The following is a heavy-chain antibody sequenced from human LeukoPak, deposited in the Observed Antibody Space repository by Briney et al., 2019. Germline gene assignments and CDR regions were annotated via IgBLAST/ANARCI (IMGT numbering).Heavy chain of an antibody. V-gene: IGHV3-23*01. Sequence: PGGSLRLSCAASGFTFRSYAMSWVRQAPGKGLEWVSTISGSGAVTYNGDSVKGWVTISRDNSKNTLYLQMTRLRAEDTAVYFCAKDQHSTSLSYMDVWGDGTTVTVSS. J-gene: IGHJ6*03. D-gene: IGHD2-21*01. CDR2: ISGSGAVT. CDR3: AKDQHSTSLSYMDV. CDR1: GFTFRSYA.